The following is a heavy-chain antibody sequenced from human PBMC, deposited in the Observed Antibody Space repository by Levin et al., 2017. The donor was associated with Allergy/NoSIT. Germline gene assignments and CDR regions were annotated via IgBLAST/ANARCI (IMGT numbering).Heavy chain of an antibody. V-gene: IGHV3-48*02. CDR1: GFTFSSYS. D-gene: IGHD3-10*01. J-gene: IGHJ4*02. CDR3: ASDSQYYGSGSYYHQPADFDY. Sequence: GGSLRLSCAASGFTFSSYSMNWVRQAPGKGLEWVSYISSSSSTIYYADSVKGRFTISRHNAKNSLYLQMNSLRDEETAVYYCASDSQYYGSGSYYHQPADFDYWGQGTLVTVSA. CDR2: ISSSSSTI.